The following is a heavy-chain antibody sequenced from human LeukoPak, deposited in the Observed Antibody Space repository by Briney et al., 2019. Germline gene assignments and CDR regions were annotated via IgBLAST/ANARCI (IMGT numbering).Heavy chain of an antibody. CDR3: AREESGGYFDY. V-gene: IGHV1-46*01. Sequence: GASVNVSCKASGYTFSHYYMHWVRQAPGHGLEWLGLINPTGTGTNYAQKFRGRVTLTRDTSTTPVYMELSSLRSEDSAVYYCAREESGGYFDYWGQGTLVTVSS. CDR2: INPTGTGT. J-gene: IGHJ4*02. CDR1: GYTFSHYY. D-gene: IGHD2-8*02.